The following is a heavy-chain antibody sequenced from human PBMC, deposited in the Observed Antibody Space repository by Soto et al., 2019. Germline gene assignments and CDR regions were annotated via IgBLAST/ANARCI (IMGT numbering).Heavy chain of an antibody. CDR1: GYTFTSYH. Sequence: QVQLVQSGAEVKKPGASVKVSCKTSGYTFTSYHITWVRQAPGQGLEWMGWISAYNTNTNYAQKVQGRVTMTTDTLTSTAYLELKSLRADDTAVYYCARDTPPTDYWGQGTLVTVSS. CDR3: ARDTPPTDY. CDR2: ISAYNTNT. V-gene: IGHV1-18*01. J-gene: IGHJ4*02.